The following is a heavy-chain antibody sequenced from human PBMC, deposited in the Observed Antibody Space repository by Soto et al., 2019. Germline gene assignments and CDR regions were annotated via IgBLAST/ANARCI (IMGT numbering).Heavy chain of an antibody. CDR3: TTDGPIGGPSARNSYCSGGSCYDTDAFDI. CDR2: IKSKTDGGTT. CDR1: GFTFSNAW. Sequence: GGSLRLSCAASGFTFSNAWMSWVRQAPGKGLEWVGRIKSKTDGGTTDYAAPVKGRFTISRDDSKNTLYLQMNSLKTEDTAVYYCTTDGPIGGPSARNSYCSGGSCYDTDAFDIWGQGTMVTVSS. J-gene: IGHJ3*02. V-gene: IGHV3-15*01. D-gene: IGHD2-15*01.